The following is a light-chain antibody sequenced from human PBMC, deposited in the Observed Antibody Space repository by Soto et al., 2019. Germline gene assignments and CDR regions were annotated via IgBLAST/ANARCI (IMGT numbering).Light chain of an antibody. CDR3: QESYSFLWGT. Sequence: DIQMAQAPSSLSASVGDRVTITWRLSQSISTSLNWYQQKAGKAPKLLIYGASTLQSGVPLRFSGSGSGTDFTLTISSLQREDFATYYCQESYSFLWGTCGQGTKVDIK. CDR2: GAS. CDR1: QSISTS. V-gene: IGKV1-39*01. J-gene: IGKJ1*01.